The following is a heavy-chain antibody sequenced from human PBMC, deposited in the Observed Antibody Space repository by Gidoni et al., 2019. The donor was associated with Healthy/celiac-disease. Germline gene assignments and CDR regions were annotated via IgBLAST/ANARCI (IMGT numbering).Heavy chain of an antibody. CDR1: GGSISSSSYY. CDR2: IYYSGST. D-gene: IGHD3-22*01. CDR3: ARDYYDSSGYWVRAFDI. V-gene: IGHV4-39*07. Sequence: QLQLQESGPGLVKPSETLSLTCTVSGGSISSSSYYWGWIRQPPGKGLEWIGSIYYSGSTYYNPSLKSRVTISVDTSKNQFSLKLSSVTAADTAVYYCARDYYDSSGYWVRAFDIWGQGTMVTVSS. J-gene: IGHJ3*02.